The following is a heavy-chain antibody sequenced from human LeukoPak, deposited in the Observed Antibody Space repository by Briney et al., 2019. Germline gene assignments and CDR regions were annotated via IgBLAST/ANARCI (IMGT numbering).Heavy chain of an antibody. CDR2: ISYDGSNK. J-gene: IGHJ2*01. V-gene: IGHV3-30-3*01. CDR1: GFTFSSYA. CDR3: ARDLGSLRSSYWYFDL. Sequence: TGGSLRLSCAASGFTFSSYAMHWVRQAPGKGLEWVAVISYDGSNKYYADSVKGRFTISRDNSKNTLYLQMNSLRAEDTAVYYCARDLGSLRSSYWYFDLWGRGTLVTVSS. D-gene: IGHD5-12*01.